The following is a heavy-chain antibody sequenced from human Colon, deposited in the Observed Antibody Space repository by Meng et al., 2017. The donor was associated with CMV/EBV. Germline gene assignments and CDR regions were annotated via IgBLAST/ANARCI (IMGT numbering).Heavy chain of an antibody. CDR2: MDPTTGRT. Sequence: QVKLVQSGARVRMPGASVKVPSQASGYSFTGYYIHWVRQAPGQELEWMGWMDPTTGRTDYAQKFQGTVTMTRDTSISTAYLELSRLTSDDTAVYYCASHSSYVWGSHYWGQGTLVTVSS. D-gene: IGHD3-16*01. CDR1: GYSFTGYY. V-gene: IGHV1-2*02. J-gene: IGHJ4*02. CDR3: ASHSSYVWGSHY.